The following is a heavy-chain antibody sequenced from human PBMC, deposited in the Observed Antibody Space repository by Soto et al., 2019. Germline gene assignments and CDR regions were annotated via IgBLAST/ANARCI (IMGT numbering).Heavy chain of an antibody. V-gene: IGHV4-30-4*01. D-gene: IGHD2-21*02. CDR2: IYYSGST. J-gene: IGHJ4*02. Sequence: GPGPFPPSETLSLTCTVSGDSIRSGNHYWSWIRQPPGKGLEWIGYIYYSGSTYYSPSLKSRVTISVDTSKNQFSLKLNSVTAADTAVYYCARDRGDYAFDYWGQGTLVTVSS. CDR3: ARDRGDYAFDY. CDR1: GDSIRSGNHY.